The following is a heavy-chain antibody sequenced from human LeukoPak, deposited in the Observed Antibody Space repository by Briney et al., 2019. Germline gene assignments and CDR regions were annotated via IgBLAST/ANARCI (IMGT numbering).Heavy chain of an antibody. J-gene: IGHJ4*02. D-gene: IGHD3-22*01. CDR1: GGSISSHY. CDR2: IYYSGST. CDR3: ARVYDSSGTFDY. V-gene: IGHV4-59*11. Sequence: SETLSLTCTVSGGSISSHYWSWIRQPPGKGLGWIGYIYYSGSTNYNPSLKSRVTISVDTSKNQFSLKLSSVTAADTAVYYCARVYDSSGTFDYWGQGTLVTVSS.